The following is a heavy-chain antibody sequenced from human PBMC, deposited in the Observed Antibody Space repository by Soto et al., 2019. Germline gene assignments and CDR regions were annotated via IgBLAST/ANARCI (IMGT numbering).Heavy chain of an antibody. CDR3: ARDRRSIAAAYYFDY. D-gene: IGHD6-13*01. CDR2: INPSGGST. J-gene: IGHJ4*02. CDR1: GYTFTSYY. Sequence: ASVKVSCKASGYTFTSYYMHWVRQAPGQGLEWMGIINPSGGSTSYAQKYQGRVTMTRDTSTSTVYMELSSLRSEDTAVYYCARDRRSIAAAYYFDYWGQGTLVTVSS. V-gene: IGHV1-46*01.